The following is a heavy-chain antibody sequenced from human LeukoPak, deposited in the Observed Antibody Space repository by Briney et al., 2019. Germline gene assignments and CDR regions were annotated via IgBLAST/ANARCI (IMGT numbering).Heavy chain of an antibody. Sequence: HGGSLRLSCAASGFTFSDYYVSWIRPAPGKGLEWVSYISSSGSTIYYADSVKGRFTISRDNAKNSLYLQMNSLRAEDTAVYYCARWDTAMDLVFDYWGQGTLVTVSS. CDR3: ARWDTAMDLVFDY. CDR1: GFTFSDYY. V-gene: IGHV3-11*04. CDR2: ISSSGSTI. D-gene: IGHD5-18*01. J-gene: IGHJ4*02.